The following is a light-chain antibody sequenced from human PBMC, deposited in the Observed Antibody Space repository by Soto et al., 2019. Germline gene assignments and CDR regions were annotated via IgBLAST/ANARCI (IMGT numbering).Light chain of an antibody. Sequence: DIQMTQSPSTLSASVGDRVTITCRASQSIGEWLAWFQQKPGKAPKLLIFAASTLESGVPPRFSGSGSGTDFTLTISSLQPDDFATYFCQQYNSYSYTFGQGTKQEIK. CDR1: QSIGEW. CDR3: QQYNSYSYT. CDR2: AAS. J-gene: IGKJ2*01. V-gene: IGKV1-5*03.